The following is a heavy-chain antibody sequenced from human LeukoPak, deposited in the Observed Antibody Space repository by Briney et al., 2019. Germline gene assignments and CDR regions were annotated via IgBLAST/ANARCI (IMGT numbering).Heavy chain of an antibody. CDR2: ICDGGGST. D-gene: IGHD1-26*01. J-gene: IGHJ3*02. V-gene: IGHV3-23*01. Sequence: GGSLRLSCAASGFTFSSYAMGWVRPAPGQGLVWVSAICDGGGSTYYADSVKGRFTISRDNSKNTLYLPMNSRRSEDTAVYYCARGPLLDSGSYSNDAFDIWGQGTMVTASS. CDR3: ARGPLLDSGSYSNDAFDI. CDR1: GFTFSSYA.